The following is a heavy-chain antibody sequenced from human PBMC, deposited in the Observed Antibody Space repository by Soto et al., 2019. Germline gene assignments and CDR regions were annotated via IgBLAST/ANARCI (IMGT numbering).Heavy chain of an antibody. Sequence: SETLSLTCAVYGGSFSGYYWSWIRQPPGKGLEWIGEINHSGSTNYNPSLKSRVTISVDTSKNQFSLKLSSVTAADTAVYYCARDSRLRYFDWLPNWFDPWGQGTLVTVSS. D-gene: IGHD3-9*01. CDR3: ARDSRLRYFDWLPNWFDP. V-gene: IGHV4-34*01. CDR1: GGSFSGYY. J-gene: IGHJ5*02. CDR2: INHSGST.